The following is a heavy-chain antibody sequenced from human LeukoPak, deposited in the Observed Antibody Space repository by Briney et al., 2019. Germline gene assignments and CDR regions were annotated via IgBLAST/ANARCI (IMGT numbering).Heavy chain of an antibody. J-gene: IGHJ6*02. Sequence: GGSLRLSCVASGFTFSDHYMDWVRQAPGKVLEWVGRIRDQANSYTTEYAASVKGRYTIARDDSKSSLYLQMNSLKTEDTAVFYCARGASSSSPAYYHGLDVWAQGTTVTVSS. CDR2: IRDQANSYTT. D-gene: IGHD2-2*01. CDR3: ARGASSSSPAYYHGLDV. CDR1: GFTFSDHY. V-gene: IGHV3-72*01.